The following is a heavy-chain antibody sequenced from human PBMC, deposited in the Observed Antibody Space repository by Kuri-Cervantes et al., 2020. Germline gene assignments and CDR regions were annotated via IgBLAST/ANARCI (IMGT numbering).Heavy chain of an antibody. V-gene: IGHV3-23*01. CDR3: AKLVLNWFDP. CDR1: GFTFSSYA. J-gene: IGHJ5*02. Sequence: GESLKISCAASGFTFSSYAMSWVRQAPGKGLEWVSAISGSGGSTYYADSVKGRFTISRDNSKNTLYLQMNSLRAEDTAVYYCAKLVLNWFDPWGQGTRVTVSS. CDR2: ISGSGGST.